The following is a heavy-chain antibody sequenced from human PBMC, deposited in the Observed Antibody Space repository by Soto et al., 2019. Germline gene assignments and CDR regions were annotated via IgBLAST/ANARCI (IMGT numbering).Heavy chain of an antibody. Sequence: SETLSLTCAVSGGSISSSSYYWGWIRQPPGKGLEWIGSIYYSGSTYYNPSLKSRVTISVDTSENKFSLKLSSVTAADPAVYYCARHSLLGYCTGGSCYSEGWFDPWGRGTLVTVSS. D-gene: IGHD2-15*01. J-gene: IGHJ5*02. V-gene: IGHV4-39*01. CDR3: ARHSLLGYCTGGSCYSEGWFDP. CDR1: GGSISSSSYY. CDR2: IYYSGST.